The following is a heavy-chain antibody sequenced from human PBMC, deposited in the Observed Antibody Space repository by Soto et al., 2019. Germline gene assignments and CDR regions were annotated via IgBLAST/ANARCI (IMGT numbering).Heavy chain of an antibody. CDR2: INAGNGNT. D-gene: IGHD5-12*01. CDR1: GYTFTSYA. J-gene: IGHJ4*02. CDR3: ARALVSGYCLYY. V-gene: IGHV1-3*01. Sequence: QVQLVQSGAEVKKPGASVKVSCKASGYTFTSYAMHWERQAPGQRLEWMGWINAGNGNTKYSQKFQGRVTITRDTSASTAYMELSSLRSEDTAVYYCARALVSGYCLYYWGQGTLVTVSS.